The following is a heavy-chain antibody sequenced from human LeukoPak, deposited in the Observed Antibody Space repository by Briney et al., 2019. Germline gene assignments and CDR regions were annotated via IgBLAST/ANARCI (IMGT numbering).Heavy chain of an antibody. D-gene: IGHD3-3*01. J-gene: IGHJ6*02. CDR1: GYTFTSYG. CDR3: AREPTHYDFWSGYSDSGMDV. CDR2: ISAYNGDT. Sequence: ASVKVSCKASGYTFTSYGISWVRQAPGQGLEWMGWISAYNGDTNYAQKLQGRVTLTTDTSTSTAYMELRSLRSDDTAVYYCAREPTHYDFWSGYSDSGMDVWGQGTTVTVS. V-gene: IGHV1-18*01.